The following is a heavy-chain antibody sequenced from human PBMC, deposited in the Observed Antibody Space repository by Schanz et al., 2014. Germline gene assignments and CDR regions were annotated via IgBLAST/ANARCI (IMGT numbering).Heavy chain of an antibody. CDR2: IKHGGGVT. J-gene: IGHJ5*02. V-gene: IGHV3-7*01. Sequence: VQLVESGGGLVQPGGSLRLSCTASGFTFSDYWMSWVRQAPGKGPEWVADIKHGGGVTDYEDSVEGRFTISRDNAKRSVYLQMNSLRGEDTAVYYCVRDSMQRVYDAGSSWGQGTLVNVSS. CDR1: GFTFSDYW. D-gene: IGHD3-10*01. CDR3: VRDSMQRVYDAGSS.